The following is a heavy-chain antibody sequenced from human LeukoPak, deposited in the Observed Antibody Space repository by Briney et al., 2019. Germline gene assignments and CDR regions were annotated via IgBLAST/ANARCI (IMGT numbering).Heavy chain of an antibody. J-gene: IGHJ4*02. Sequence: GGSLRLSCAASGFAFSNYGLHWVRQAPGKGLDWVAFIQYDGSNKFHTDSVKGRFTISRDNSKNTLFLQMNSLRAEDTAVYYCAKPGGRVGESLIGIDYWGQGTLVTVS. D-gene: IGHD3-10*01. CDR2: IQYDGSNK. V-gene: IGHV3-30*02. CDR3: AKPGGRVGESLIGIDY. CDR1: GFAFSNYG.